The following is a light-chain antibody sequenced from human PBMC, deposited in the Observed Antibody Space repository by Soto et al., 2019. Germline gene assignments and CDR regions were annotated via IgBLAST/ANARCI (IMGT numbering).Light chain of an antibody. Sequence: ESLLTQSPGTLSLSPGERATLSCRASQTVNSRHLNWYQHKPGQAPRLLIYGASIRAAGIPDRFSGSRSGADFSLTITSLESEDSAVYYCQQFDGSRPAFTFGQGTKLEI. CDR3: QQFDGSRPAFT. CDR1: QTVNSRH. J-gene: IGKJ2*01. V-gene: IGKV3-20*01. CDR2: GAS.